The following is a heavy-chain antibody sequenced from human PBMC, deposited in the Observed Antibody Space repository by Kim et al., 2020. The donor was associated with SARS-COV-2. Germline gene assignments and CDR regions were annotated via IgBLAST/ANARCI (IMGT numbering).Heavy chain of an antibody. CDR3: ARGPYYYDSSLYYFDY. D-gene: IGHD3-22*01. J-gene: IGHJ4*02. Sequence: SLKSRVTISVDTSKNQFSLKLSSVTAADTAVYYCARGPYYYDSSLYYFDYWGQGTLVTVSS. V-gene: IGHV4-34*01.